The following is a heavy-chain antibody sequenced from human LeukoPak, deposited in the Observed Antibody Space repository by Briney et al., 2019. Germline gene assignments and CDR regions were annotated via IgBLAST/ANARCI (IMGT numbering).Heavy chain of an antibody. J-gene: IGHJ4*02. Sequence: VKVSCKASGYTFTSYSIIWVRQAPGQGLEWMGWISTYNGNTNYAQKLQGRVTMTTDTSTSTAFMELRSLRSDDTAVYYCARVVTGTYRGDYWGQGTLVTVSS. D-gene: IGHD1-7*01. CDR1: GYTFTSYS. V-gene: IGHV1-18*01. CDR2: ISTYNGNT. CDR3: ARVVTGTYRGDY.